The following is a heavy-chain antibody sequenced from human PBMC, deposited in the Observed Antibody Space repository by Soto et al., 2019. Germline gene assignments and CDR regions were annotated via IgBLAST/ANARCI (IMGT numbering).Heavy chain of an antibody. V-gene: IGHV3-23*01. CDR1: GFTFSSFA. CDR2: ISGNGAGT. CDR3: ARTKGITGTTNYFDY. Sequence: PGGSLRLSCAASGFTFSSFAFTWVRQTPGKGLEWVSSISGNGAGTYHADSVKGRFTISRDNFKNTLFLQMNSLRAEDTAVYYCARTKGITGTTNYFDYWGQGTLVTVSS. J-gene: IGHJ4*02. D-gene: IGHD1-7*01.